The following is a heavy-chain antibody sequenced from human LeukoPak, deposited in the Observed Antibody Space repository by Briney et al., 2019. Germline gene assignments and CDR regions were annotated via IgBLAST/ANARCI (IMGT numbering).Heavy chain of an antibody. CDR3: AGHHPRNTVDF. CDR1: GGSISGFY. Sequence: SETLSLTCTVSGGSISGFYWSWIRQPPGKGLEWIGYNSHSGSTNYSPSLKSRVTISLDTSKNQFSLKLSSVTAADTAVYYCAGHHPRNTVDFWGQGTLVTVSS. D-gene: IGHD2-8*02. J-gene: IGHJ4*02. V-gene: IGHV4-59*08. CDR2: NSHSGST.